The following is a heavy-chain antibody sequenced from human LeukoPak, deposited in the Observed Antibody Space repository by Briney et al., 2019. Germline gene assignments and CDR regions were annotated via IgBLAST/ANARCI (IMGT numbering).Heavy chain of an antibody. CDR3: ASSLGSEGLYYYDSSGSVFDY. J-gene: IGHJ4*02. V-gene: IGHV1-8*01. D-gene: IGHD3-22*01. CDR2: MNPNSGNT. Sequence: ASVKVSCKASGYTFTSYDINWVRQATGQGLEWMGWMNPNSGNTGYAQKFQGRVTMTRNTSISTAYMELSSLRSEDTAVYYCASSLGSEGLYYYDSSGSVFDYWGQGTLVTVSS. CDR1: GYTFTSYD.